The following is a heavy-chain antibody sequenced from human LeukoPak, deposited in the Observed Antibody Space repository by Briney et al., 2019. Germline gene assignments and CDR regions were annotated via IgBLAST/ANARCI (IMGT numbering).Heavy chain of an antibody. CDR2: MNPNSGNK. J-gene: IGHJ4*02. Sequence: ASVKVSCKASGYTFTSYDINWVRQATGQGLEWMGWMNPNSGNKGYAQKFQGRVTMTRNTSISTAYMELSSLRSEDTAVYYCARGRIQLWTNDYWGQGTLVTVSS. CDR1: GYTFTSYD. CDR3: ARGRIQLWTNDY. V-gene: IGHV1-8*01. D-gene: IGHD5-18*01.